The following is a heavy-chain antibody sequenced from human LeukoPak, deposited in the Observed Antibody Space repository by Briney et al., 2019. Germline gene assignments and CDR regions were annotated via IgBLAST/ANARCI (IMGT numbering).Heavy chain of an antibody. V-gene: IGHV3-21*01. CDR1: GFTFSSYS. J-gene: IGHJ4*02. CDR3: ADSSGYWY. Sequence: GGSLRLSCTASGFTFSSYSMNWVRQAPGKGLEWVSSISSSSTYTYYADSVKGRFTISRDNAKNSLYLQMNSLRAEDTAVYYCADSSGYWYWGQGTLVTVSS. D-gene: IGHD3-22*01. CDR2: ISSSSTYT.